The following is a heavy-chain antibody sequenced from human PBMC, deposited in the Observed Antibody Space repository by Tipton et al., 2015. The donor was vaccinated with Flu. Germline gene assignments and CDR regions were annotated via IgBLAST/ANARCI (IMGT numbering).Heavy chain of an antibody. CDR3: ARVLLRGGYSSSWYVSLYGMDV. V-gene: IGHV1-2*06. J-gene: IGHJ6*02. Sequence: QLVQSGAEVKKPGASVKVSCKASGYTFTGYYMHWVRQAPGQGLGWMGRINPNSGGTNYAQKFQGRVTMTRDTSISTAYMELSRLRSDDTAVYYCARVLLRGGYSSSWYVSLYGMDVWGQGTTVTVSS. CDR2: INPNSGGT. CDR1: GYTFTGYY. D-gene: IGHD6-13*01.